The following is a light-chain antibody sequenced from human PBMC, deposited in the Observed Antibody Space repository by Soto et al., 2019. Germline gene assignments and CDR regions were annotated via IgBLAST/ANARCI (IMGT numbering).Light chain of an antibody. J-gene: IGKJ1*01. CDR3: QQYSSFST. CDR1: QSISSW. Sequence: DIQMTQSPSSLSASVGDRVTITCRASQSISSWLAWYQQKPGKAPKLLMYDASSLEGGVPSRFSGSGSGTEFTLTISSLQPDDFATYHFQQYSSFSTFGQGTKVEIK. V-gene: IGKV1-5*01. CDR2: DAS.